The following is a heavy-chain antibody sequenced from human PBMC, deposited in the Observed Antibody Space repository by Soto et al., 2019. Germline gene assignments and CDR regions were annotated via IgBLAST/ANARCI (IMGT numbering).Heavy chain of an antibody. Sequence: SVKVSCKASGGTFSSYAISWVRQAPGQGLEWMGGIIPIFGTANYAQKFQGRVTITADESTSTAYMELSSLRSEDTAVYYCASTTVAGRYYFDYWGQGTLVTVSS. D-gene: IGHD6-19*01. J-gene: IGHJ4*02. CDR3: ASTTVAGRYYFDY. CDR1: GGTFSSYA. V-gene: IGHV1-69*13. CDR2: IIPIFGTA.